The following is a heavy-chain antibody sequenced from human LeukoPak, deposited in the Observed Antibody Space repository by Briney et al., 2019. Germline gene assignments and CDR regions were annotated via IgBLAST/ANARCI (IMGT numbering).Heavy chain of an antibody. V-gene: IGHV4-30-2*01. D-gene: IGHD6-6*01. Sequence: PSQTLSLTCTVSGGSISSGGYYWSWIRQPPGKGLEWIGYIYHSGSTYYNPSLKSRVTISVDRSKNQFPLKLSSVTAADTAVYYCARVPGEKYSSSWVAYGMDVWGKGTTVTVSS. CDR2: IYHSGST. J-gene: IGHJ6*04. CDR1: GGSISSGGYY. CDR3: ARVPGEKYSSSWVAYGMDV.